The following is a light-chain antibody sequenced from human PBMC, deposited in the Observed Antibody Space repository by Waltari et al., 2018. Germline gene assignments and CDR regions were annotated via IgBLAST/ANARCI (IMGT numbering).Light chain of an antibody. CDR2: DTN. CDR3: MLSYSGAWV. CDR1: PGAVTRVPY. Sequence: QAVVTQEPSLTVSPGGTVTLTCGSSPGAVTRVPYPYWFQQKPGQAPRTLIYDTNNKHSWTPARFSGSLLGGKAALTLSGAQPEDEAEYYCMLSYSGAWVFGGGTKVTVL. J-gene: IGLJ2*01. V-gene: IGLV7-46*01.